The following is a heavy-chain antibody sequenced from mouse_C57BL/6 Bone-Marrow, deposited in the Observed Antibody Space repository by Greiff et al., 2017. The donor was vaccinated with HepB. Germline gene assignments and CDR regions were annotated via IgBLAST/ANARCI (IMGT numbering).Heavy chain of an antibody. V-gene: IGHV1-55*01. CDR3: ARDGGDFLYDYDN. Sequence: QVQLQQPGAELVKPGASVKMSCKASGYTFTSYWITWVKQRPGQGLEWIGDIYPGSGSTNYNEKFKSKATLTVDPSSSTAYMQLSSLTSEDSAVDYCARDGGDFLYDYDNWDQGNTLTVTS. CDR2: IYPGSGST. D-gene: IGHD1-1*02. CDR1: GYTFTSYW. J-gene: IGHJ2*01.